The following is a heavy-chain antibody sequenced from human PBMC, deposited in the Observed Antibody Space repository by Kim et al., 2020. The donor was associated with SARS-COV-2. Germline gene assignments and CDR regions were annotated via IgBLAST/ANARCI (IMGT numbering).Heavy chain of an antibody. D-gene: IGHD4-17*01. CDR3: ATGLTLGDYHVFAF. CDR1: GGSISSGGYY. CDR2: IKYGGST. Sequence: SETLSLTCSISGGSISSGGYYWTWIRQLPGKGLEWIGYIKYGGSTYYNPSLERRVAISGDTSKFSLKLKSVTAADTAVYYCATGLTLGDYHVFAFWGQGT. J-gene: IGHJ1*01. V-gene: IGHV4-31*03.